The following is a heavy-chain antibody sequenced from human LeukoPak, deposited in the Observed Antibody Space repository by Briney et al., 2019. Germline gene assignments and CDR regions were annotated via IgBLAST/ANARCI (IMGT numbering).Heavy chain of an antibody. D-gene: IGHD1-26*01. CDR1: GYAFTSSG. CDR3: ARDLTGSSPFDY. J-gene: IGHJ4*02. Sequence: ASVKVSCKASGYAFTSSGITWVRQAPGQGLEWMGWISTYNVNTNYAQKFQDRVTMSTDTSTSTAYMELRSLRSDDTAVYYCCARDLTGSSPFDYWGQGTLVTVSS. V-gene: IGHV1-18*01. CDR2: ISTYNVNT.